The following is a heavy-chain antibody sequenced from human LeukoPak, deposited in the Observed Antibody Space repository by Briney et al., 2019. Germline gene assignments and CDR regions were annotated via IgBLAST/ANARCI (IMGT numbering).Heavy chain of an antibody. CDR1: GGSISNSNW. J-gene: IGHJ4*02. V-gene: IGHV4-4*02. D-gene: IGHD3-22*01. CDR3: ATYYDSSGYRFDY. CDR2: IYHSGST. Sequence: SETLSLTCAVSGGSISNSNWWSWLRQTPGKGLEWIGEIYHSGSTNYNPSLKSRVTISVDKSKNQFPLKLSPVTAADTAVYYCATYYDSSGYRFDYWGQGTLVTVSS.